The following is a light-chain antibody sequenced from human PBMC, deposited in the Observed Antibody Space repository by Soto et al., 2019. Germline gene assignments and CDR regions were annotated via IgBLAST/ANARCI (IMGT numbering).Light chain of an antibody. J-gene: IGKJ5*01. CDR3: QQYGSSPRVIT. Sequence: EIVLTQSPGTLSLSPGERATLSCRASQSVSSSYLAWYQQKPGQAPRLLIYGASSRATGIPDRFSGSGSGTDFTLTISRLEPEDFAVYYCQQYGSSPRVITVGQGTRLEIK. CDR1: QSVSSSY. V-gene: IGKV3-20*01. CDR2: GAS.